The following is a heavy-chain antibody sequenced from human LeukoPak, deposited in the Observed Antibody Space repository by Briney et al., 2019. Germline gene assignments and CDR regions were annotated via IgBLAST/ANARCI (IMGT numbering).Heavy chain of an antibody. CDR1: GYSISSGYY. J-gene: IGHJ4*02. CDR3: ARGMSGSYVSY. CDR2: IYHSGST. V-gene: IGHV4-38-2*02. D-gene: IGHD1-26*01. Sequence: SETLSLTCTVSGYSISSGYYWGWIRQPPGKGLEWIGSIYHSGSTYYNPSLKSRVTISVDTSKNQFSLKLSSVTAADTAVYYCARGMSGSYVSYWGQGTLVTVSS.